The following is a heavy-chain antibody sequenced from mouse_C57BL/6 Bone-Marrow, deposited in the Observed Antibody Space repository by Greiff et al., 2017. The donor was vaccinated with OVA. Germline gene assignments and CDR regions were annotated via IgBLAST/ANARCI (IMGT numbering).Heavy chain of an antibody. Sequence: VQLQQPGAELVKPGASVKLSCKASGYTFTSYWMHWVKQRPGQGLEWIGMIHPTSGSTNYNEKFKSKATLTVDKSSSTAYMQLSSLTSEDSAVYYCARRWLLRGYAMDYWGQGTSVTVSS. V-gene: IGHV1-64*01. CDR1: GYTFTSYW. CDR2: IHPTSGST. J-gene: IGHJ4*01. D-gene: IGHD2-3*01. CDR3: ARRWLLRGYAMDY.